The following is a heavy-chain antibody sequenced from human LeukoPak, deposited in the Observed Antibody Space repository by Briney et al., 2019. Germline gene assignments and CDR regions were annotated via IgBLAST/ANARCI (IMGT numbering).Heavy chain of an antibody. CDR2: ISGAGYNT. J-gene: IGHJ4*02. CDR3: AKARDGFGVDTVDY. Sequence: QPGGSLRLSCAASGFTFSDYYMSWIRQAPGKGLEWVSAISGAGYNTYYADSVNGRFTISRDNSRNTLYLQMNSLRAEDTAIYYCAKARDGFGVDTVDYWGQGTLVTASS. V-gene: IGHV3-23*01. CDR1: GFTFSDYY. D-gene: IGHD3-3*01.